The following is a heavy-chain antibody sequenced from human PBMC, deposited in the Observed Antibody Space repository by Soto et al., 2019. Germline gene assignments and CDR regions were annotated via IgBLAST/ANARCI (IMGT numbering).Heavy chain of an antibody. V-gene: IGHV4-34*01. CDR1: GGSFSGYY. Sequence: SETLSLTCAVYGGSFSGYYWNWIRQPPGKGLEWIGEINHSGSTNYNPSLKSRVTISVDTSKNQFSLKLSSVTAADTAVYYCARVSGIYYYDMYVWGQGTTVTVS. CDR3: ARVSGIYYYDMYV. J-gene: IGHJ6*02. CDR2: INHSGST. D-gene: IGHD3-10*01.